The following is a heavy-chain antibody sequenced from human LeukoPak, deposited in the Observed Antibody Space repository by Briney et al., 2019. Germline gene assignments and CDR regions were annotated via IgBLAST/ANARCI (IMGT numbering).Heavy chain of an antibody. V-gene: IGHV3-7*03. CDR2: IKQEGNEK. Sequence: GGSLRLSCTASGFTFNSHWMSWVRQAPGKGLEWVANIKQEGNEKYYVDSVKGRFTISRDDAKSSLYLQMNSLRAEDTAVYYCAREGGNRGGFDYWGQGPLVTVSS. CDR3: AREGGNRGGFDY. J-gene: IGHJ4*02. D-gene: IGHD2-15*01. CDR1: GFTFNSHW.